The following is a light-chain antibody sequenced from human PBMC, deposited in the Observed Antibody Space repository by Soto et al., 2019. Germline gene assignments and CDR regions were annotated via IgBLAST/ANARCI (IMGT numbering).Light chain of an antibody. J-gene: IGKJ2*01. V-gene: IGKV3-15*01. Sequence: EIVMTQSPATLSVSPGERATLSCRASQSVSSNLAWYQQKPGQAPRLLIYGASTRATGIPARFSGSGSGTEFTPTISSLQSEDFAVYYCQLYNNWPTGYTFGQGTTMEIK. CDR1: QSVSSN. CDR3: QLYNNWPTGYT. CDR2: GAS.